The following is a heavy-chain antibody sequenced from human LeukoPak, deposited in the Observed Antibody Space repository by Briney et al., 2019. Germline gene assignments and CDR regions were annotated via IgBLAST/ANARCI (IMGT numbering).Heavy chain of an antibody. J-gene: IGHJ3*02. CDR3: ATWARSGVRNGFDI. CDR1: GFTVSSNY. V-gene: IGHV3-53*01. CDR2: IYSGGST. Sequence: GGSLRLSCAASGFTVSSNYMSWVRQAPGKGLEWVSVIYSGGSTYYADSVKGRFIISRDTSKNTLNLQMNSLRVEDTAVYYCATWARSGVRNGFDIWGRGTMVTVSS. D-gene: IGHD3-3*01.